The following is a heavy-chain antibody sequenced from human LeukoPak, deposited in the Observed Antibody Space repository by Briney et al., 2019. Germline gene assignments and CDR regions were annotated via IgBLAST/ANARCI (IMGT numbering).Heavy chain of an antibody. J-gene: IGHJ5*02. D-gene: IGHD4-17*01. CDR3: AKVTTGFWVCDH. Sequence: PGGSLRLSCAASGFTFSSYAMYWVRQAPGKGLEWVSGISGSGGAPNYADSVKGRFTISRDNSKNTLYLQMNSLTDEDTAVYYCAKVTTGFWVCDHWGQGTLVTVSS. CDR1: GFTFSSYA. CDR2: ISGSGGAP. V-gene: IGHV3-23*01.